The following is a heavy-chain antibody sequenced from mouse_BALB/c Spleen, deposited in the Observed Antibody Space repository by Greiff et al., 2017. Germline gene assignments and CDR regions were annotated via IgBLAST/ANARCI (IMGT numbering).Heavy chain of an antibody. Sequence: VHLVESGAELAKPGASVKMSCKASGYTFTSYWMHWVKQRPGQGLEWIGYINPSTGYTEYNQKFKDKATLTADKSSSTAYMQLSSLTSEDSAVYYCARSTGRFYAMDYWGQGTSVTVSS. CDR1: GYTFTSYW. J-gene: IGHJ4*01. D-gene: IGHD4-1*02. V-gene: IGHV1-7*01. CDR3: ARSTGRFYAMDY. CDR2: INPSTGYT.